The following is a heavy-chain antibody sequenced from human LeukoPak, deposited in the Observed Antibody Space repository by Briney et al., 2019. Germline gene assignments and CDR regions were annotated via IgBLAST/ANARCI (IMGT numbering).Heavy chain of an antibody. CDR3: AIYGSGSYSIDY. CDR2: INHSGST. Sequence: PSETLSLTCAVYGGSFSGYYWSWIRQPPGKGLEWIGEINHSGSTNYNPSLKSRVTISVDTSKNQFSLKLSYVTAADTAVYYCAIYGSGSYSIDYWGQGTLVTVSS. J-gene: IGHJ4*02. V-gene: IGHV4-34*01. CDR1: GGSFSGYY. D-gene: IGHD3-10*01.